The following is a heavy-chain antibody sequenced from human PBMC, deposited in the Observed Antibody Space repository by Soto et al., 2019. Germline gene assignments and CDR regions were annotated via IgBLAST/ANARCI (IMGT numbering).Heavy chain of an antibody. V-gene: IGHV4-59*08. CDR2: IYYSGST. CDR3: ARGIEARAARLGYYYYMDV. CDR1: GGSISSYY. J-gene: IGHJ6*03. D-gene: IGHD6-6*01. Sequence: QVQLQESGPGLVKPSETLSLTCTVAGGSISSYYWSWIRQPPGKGLEWIGYIYYSGSTNYNPSLNSRVTISVETSTNQFSLKMSSVAAADTAVYYCARGIEARAARLGYYYYMDVWGKGTTVTVSS.